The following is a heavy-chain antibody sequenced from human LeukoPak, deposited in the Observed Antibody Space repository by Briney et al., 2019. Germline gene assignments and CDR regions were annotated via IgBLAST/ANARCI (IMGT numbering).Heavy chain of an antibody. Sequence: PGGSLRLSCAASGFTFNNYWMAWVRQAPGKGLEWVAIIKGDGSEKYYVDSVKGRFTISRDNGKNSLYLQINSLRAEDTAVYYCARLERKNWFDPWGQGTLVTVSS. CDR3: ARLERKNWFDP. CDR2: IKGDGSEK. V-gene: IGHV3-7*01. D-gene: IGHD5-24*01. CDR1: GFTFNNYW. J-gene: IGHJ5*02.